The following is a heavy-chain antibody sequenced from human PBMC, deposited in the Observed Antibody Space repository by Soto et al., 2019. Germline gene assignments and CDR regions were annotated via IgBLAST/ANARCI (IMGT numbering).Heavy chain of an antibody. Sequence: QVQLVQSGAEVKKSGASVKVSCKASGYTFTSYYMHWVRQAPGQGLEWMGIINPSGGSTSYAQKFQGRVTMTRDTSTSTVYMELSSLRSEDTAVYYCASYGWELGMDVWGQGTTVTVSS. V-gene: IGHV1-46*01. CDR3: ASYGWELGMDV. J-gene: IGHJ6*02. CDR2: INPSGGST. CDR1: GYTFTSYY. D-gene: IGHD1-26*01.